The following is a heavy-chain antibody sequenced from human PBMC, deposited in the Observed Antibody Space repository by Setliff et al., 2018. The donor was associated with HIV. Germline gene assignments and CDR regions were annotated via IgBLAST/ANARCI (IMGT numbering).Heavy chain of an antibody. Sequence: GGSLRLSCATSGFTFNDAWMNWVRQAPGKGLEWVGGIKSKTDGGTTDYAAPVKGRFTISRDDSKNMLYLRMNSLETEDTAVYYCTTKGRDVYTLEAPGWGQGTLVTVS. CDR2: IKSKTDGGTT. CDR3: TTKGRDVYTLEAPG. CDR1: GFTFNDAW. D-gene: IGHD2-15*01. J-gene: IGHJ4*02. V-gene: IGHV3-15*01.